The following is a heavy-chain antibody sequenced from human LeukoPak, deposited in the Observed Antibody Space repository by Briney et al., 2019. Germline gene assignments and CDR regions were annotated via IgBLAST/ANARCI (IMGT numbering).Heavy chain of an antibody. J-gene: IGHJ4*02. CDR1: GYTFTGHY. CDR3: ARDGGGELPGNY. V-gene: IGHV1-18*04. Sequence: GASVKVSCKSSGYTFTGHYMHWVRQAPGQGLEWMGWISAYNGNTNYAQKLQGRVTMTTDTSTSTAYMELRSLRSDDTAVYYCARDGGGELPGNYWGQGTLVTVSS. D-gene: IGHD3-10*01. CDR2: ISAYNGNT.